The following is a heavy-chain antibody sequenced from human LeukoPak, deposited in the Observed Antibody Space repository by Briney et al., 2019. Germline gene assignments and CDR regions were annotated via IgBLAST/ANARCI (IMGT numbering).Heavy chain of an antibody. V-gene: IGHV3-74*01. Sequence: PGXSLRLSCAASGFTFSSYWMHWVRQAPGKGLVWVSRINSDGSSTSPAHSVKGRFTTSRDNAKNTLYLQMNSLRGEDTAVYYCAREANWGPDYWGQGTLVTVSS. D-gene: IGHD7-27*01. CDR2: INSDGSST. CDR3: AREANWGPDY. CDR1: GFTFSSYW. J-gene: IGHJ4*02.